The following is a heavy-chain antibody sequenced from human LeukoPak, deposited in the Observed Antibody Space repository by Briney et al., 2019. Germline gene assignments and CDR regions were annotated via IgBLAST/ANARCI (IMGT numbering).Heavy chain of an antibody. CDR2: IIPIFGTP. D-gene: IGHD1-26*01. J-gene: IGHJ5*02. V-gene: IGHV1-69*01. CDR1: GGTFSSYA. CDR3: AKEGVLGATMSNSWSDP. Sequence: GSSVKVSCKTSGGTFSSYAISWVQQAPGQGLEWMGGIIPIFGTPNYAQNFQGRVTITADESTSTAYMELTSLRSEDTAVYYCAKEGVLGATMSNSWSDPWGQGTLVTVSS.